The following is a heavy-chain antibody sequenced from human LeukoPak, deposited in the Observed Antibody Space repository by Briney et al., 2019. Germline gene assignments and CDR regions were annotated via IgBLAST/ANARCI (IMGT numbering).Heavy chain of an antibody. Sequence: GSLRLSCAASGFTFSNSAMSWVRQAPGKGLEWVSTLSGSGITTYYADSVKGRFTISRDNSKNTLFLQMNSLRAEDTAVYYCAKGIYSSGWSYFDYWGHGTLVTVSS. CDR2: LSGSGITT. D-gene: IGHD6-19*01. J-gene: IGHJ4*01. V-gene: IGHV3-23*01. CDR3: AKGIYSSGWSYFDY. CDR1: GFTFSNSA.